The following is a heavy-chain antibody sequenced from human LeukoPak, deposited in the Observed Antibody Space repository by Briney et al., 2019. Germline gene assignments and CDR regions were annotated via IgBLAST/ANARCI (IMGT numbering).Heavy chain of an antibody. D-gene: IGHD3-10*01. CDR3: ARFGELSYYYYYYGMDV. CDR2: IIPILGIA. Sequence: GASVKVSCKASGGTFSSYAISWVRQAPGQGLEWMGRIIPILGIANYAQKFQGRVTITADKSTGTAYMELSSLRSEDTAVYYCARFGELSYYYYYYGMDVWGQGTTVTVSS. V-gene: IGHV1-69*04. J-gene: IGHJ6*02. CDR1: GGTFSSYA.